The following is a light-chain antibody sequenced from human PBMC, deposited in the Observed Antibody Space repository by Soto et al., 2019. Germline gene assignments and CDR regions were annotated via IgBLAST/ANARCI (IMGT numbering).Light chain of an antibody. CDR2: GAS. CDR1: QSVSSN. J-gene: IGKJ4*01. Sequence: EIVMTQSPATLSVSPGERATLSCRASQSVSSNLAWYQQKPGQAPRLLIYGASTRATGIPAMFSGSGSGTEFTLTISSLQSEDFAVYYCQQYNNWPLTFGGGTKV. CDR3: QQYNNWPLT. V-gene: IGKV3-15*01.